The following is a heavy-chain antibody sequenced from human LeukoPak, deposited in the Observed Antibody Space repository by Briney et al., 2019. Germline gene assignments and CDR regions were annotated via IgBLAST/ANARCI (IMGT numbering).Heavy chain of an antibody. V-gene: IGHV4-59*01. CDR2: IYYSGST. CDR3: ARERAVTTYYYFDY. Sequence: PAETLSLTCTVSGGSISSYYCSWIRQPPGKGLEWIGYIYYSGSTNYNPSRKSRVTISVDTSKNQFSLKLRSVTAADTAVYYCARERAVTTYYYFDYWGQGTLVTVPS. CDR1: GGSISSYY. D-gene: IGHD4-17*01. J-gene: IGHJ4*02.